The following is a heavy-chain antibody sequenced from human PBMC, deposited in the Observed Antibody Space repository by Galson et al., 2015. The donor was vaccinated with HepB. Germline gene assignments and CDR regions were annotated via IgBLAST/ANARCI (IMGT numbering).Heavy chain of an antibody. CDR2: IDPSDSYT. Sequence: QSGAEVKKLGESLRISCKGSGYSFTNYWINWVRQMPGKGLEWMGRIDPSDSYTTYSPSFQGHVTISADKSISTASLQWSSLKASDTALYYCAALSTIYYYYGMDVWGQGTTVTVSS. V-gene: IGHV5-10-1*01. CDR1: GYSFTNYW. CDR3: AALSTIYYYYGMDV. D-gene: IGHD3-3*02. J-gene: IGHJ6*02.